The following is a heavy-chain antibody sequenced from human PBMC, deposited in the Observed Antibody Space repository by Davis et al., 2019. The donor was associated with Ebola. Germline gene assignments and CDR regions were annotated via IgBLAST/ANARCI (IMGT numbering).Heavy chain of an antibody. CDR1: GGTFSSYA. Sequence: SVKVSCKASGGTFSSYAISWVRQALGQGLEWMGGIIPILGIANYAQKFQGRVTITADKSTSTAYMELSSLRSEDTAVYYCARGGGTIWEFGPWGQGTLVTVSS. V-gene: IGHV1-69*10. J-gene: IGHJ5*02. CDR2: IIPILGIA. CDR3: ARGGGTIWEFGP. D-gene: IGHD3-3*01.